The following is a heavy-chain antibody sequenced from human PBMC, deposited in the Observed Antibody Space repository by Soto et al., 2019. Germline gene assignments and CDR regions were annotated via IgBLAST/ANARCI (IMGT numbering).Heavy chain of an antibody. D-gene: IGHD6-6*01. CDR2: MYVDGEA. Sequence: QLLLQGSRPELVKPSETVSLSCTVSGGSITSDGYYWGWIRQSPGKGLEWIGSMYVDGEAYYYPSLASRVTISLDTSKSEFSLRLNSVTAADTAVYYCARSQGSSRHWFDPRGQGTLVTVSS. CDR3: ARSQGSSRHWFDP. CDR1: GGSITSDGYY. V-gene: IGHV4-39*01. J-gene: IGHJ5*02.